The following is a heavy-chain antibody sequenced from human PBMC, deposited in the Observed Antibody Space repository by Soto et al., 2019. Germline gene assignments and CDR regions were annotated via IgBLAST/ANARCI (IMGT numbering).Heavy chain of an antibody. V-gene: IGHV1-3*01. J-gene: IGHJ3*02. Sequence: ASVKVSCKASGYTFTSYAMHWVRQAPGQRLEWMGWINAGNGNTKYSQKFQGRVTITRDTSASTAYMELSSLRSEDTAVYYCARDQDSSGWYIGSLDAFDIWGQGTMVTVSS. D-gene: IGHD6-19*01. CDR1: GYTFTSYA. CDR3: ARDQDSSGWYIGSLDAFDI. CDR2: INAGNGNT.